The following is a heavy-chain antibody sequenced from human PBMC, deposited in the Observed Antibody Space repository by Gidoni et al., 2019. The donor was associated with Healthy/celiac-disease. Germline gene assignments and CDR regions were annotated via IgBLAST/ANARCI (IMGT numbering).Heavy chain of an antibody. D-gene: IGHD3-10*01. CDR3: ASEITVVDYYYYGMDV. CDR1: GFTFSSSA. CDR2: ISYDGSNK. Sequence: QVQLVESGGGVVQPGRSLRLSCAASGFTFSSSAMHWVRQAPGKGLEWVAVISYDGSNKYYADSVKGRFTISRDNSKNTLYLQMNSLRAEDTAVYYCASEITVVDYYYYGMDVWGQGTTVTVSS. J-gene: IGHJ6*02. V-gene: IGHV3-30-3*01.